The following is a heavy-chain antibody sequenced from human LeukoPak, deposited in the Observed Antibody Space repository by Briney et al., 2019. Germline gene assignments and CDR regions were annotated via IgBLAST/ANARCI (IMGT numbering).Heavy chain of an antibody. CDR2: IIPIFGTA. CDR1: GGTFSSYA. CDR3: ARVRWRDYYYMDV. V-gene: IGHV1-69*05. J-gene: IGHJ6*03. Sequence: SVKVSCKSSGGTFSSYAISWVRQAPGQGLEWMGGIIPIFGTANYAQKFQGRVTITTDESTSTAYMELSSLRSEDTAVYYCARVRWRDYYYMDVWGKGTTVTVSS. D-gene: IGHD2-15*01.